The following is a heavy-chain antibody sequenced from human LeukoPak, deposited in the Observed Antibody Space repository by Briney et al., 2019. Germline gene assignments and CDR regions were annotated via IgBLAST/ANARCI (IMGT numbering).Heavy chain of an antibody. CDR2: IYHSGIT. V-gene: IGHV4-34*10. D-gene: IGHD3-9*01. J-gene: IGHJ4*02. CDR1: GGSFSGYY. Sequence: SETLSLTCAVYGGSFSGYYWSWIRQPPGKGLEWIGNIYHSGITYYTPSLSSRVTMSVGTSKNQFYLKLSSVTAADTAVYYCARAVGYFDWLPLFDYWGQGTLVTVSS. CDR3: ARAVGYFDWLPLFDY.